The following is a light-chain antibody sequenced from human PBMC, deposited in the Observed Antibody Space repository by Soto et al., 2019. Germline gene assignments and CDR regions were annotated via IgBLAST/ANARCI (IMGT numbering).Light chain of an antibody. V-gene: IGKV3-20*01. CDR3: QHYGSPYT. CDR2: GAS. Sequence: IVLTQSPGTLSLSPGESATLSCRASQSVSSTYLAWYQQKPGQAPRLLIYGASSRATGIPDRFRVSGSGTDFTLTVSRLEPEDFAMYYCQHYGSPYTFGHAAKLEIK. J-gene: IGKJ2*01. CDR1: QSVSSTY.